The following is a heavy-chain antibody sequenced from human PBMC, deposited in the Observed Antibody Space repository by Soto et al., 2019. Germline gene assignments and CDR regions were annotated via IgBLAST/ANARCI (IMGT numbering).Heavy chain of an antibody. Sequence: GGSLRLSCTASGFIVSDTYVNWVRQAPGKGLEWVSVISNRGDTHYADSVRGRFSLSRDISDNTLHLQMNNLRVEDTAVYYCAREPRYCRGGSCSITGDAYDIWGQWTMVTVSS. V-gene: IGHV3-66*01. CDR3: AREPRYCRGGSCSITGDAYDI. CDR2: ISNRGDT. CDR1: GFIVSDTY. D-gene: IGHD2-15*01. J-gene: IGHJ3*02.